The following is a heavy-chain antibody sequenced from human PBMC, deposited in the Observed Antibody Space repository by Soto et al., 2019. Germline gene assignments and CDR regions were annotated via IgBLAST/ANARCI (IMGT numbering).Heavy chain of an antibody. CDR3: ARLHTRGGTIDY. D-gene: IGHD2-2*01. Sequence: GESLKIPCKGSGYSFTSYWIGWVRQMSGKGLEWMGIINPGDSQTRYSPSFQGQVTISADKSISTAYLQWSSLRASDSAMYYCARLHTRGGTIDYWGQGTQVTVSS. V-gene: IGHV5-51*01. J-gene: IGHJ4*02. CDR1: GYSFTSYW. CDR2: INPGDSQT.